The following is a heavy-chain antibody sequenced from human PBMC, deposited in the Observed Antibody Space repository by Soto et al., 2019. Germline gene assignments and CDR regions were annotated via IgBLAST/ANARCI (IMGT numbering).Heavy chain of an antibody. Sequence: GGSLRLSYAASRFTVSTNYINWVRQAPGKGLEWVAVISGSDDSTYYADSVKGRFTISRDNSKNTLYLQMNSLRAEDTAVYYCAKRSSSSTFDYWGQGTLVTVSS. D-gene: IGHD6-6*01. CDR1: RFTVSTNY. J-gene: IGHJ4*02. V-gene: IGHV3-23*01. CDR2: ISGSDDST. CDR3: AKRSSSSTFDY.